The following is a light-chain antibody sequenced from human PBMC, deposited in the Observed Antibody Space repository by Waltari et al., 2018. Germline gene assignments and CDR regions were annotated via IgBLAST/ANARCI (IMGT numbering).Light chain of an antibody. CDR2: EVT. CDR3: CSYAGSGTWV. Sequence: QSALPQPASVSGSPGQSITISCTGTSSDIGYYNLVPWYQHLPGKAPKVMIYEVTKRPSGVSNRFSGSKSGNTASLTISGVQAEDEGHYYCCSYAGSGTWVFGGGTKLTVL. CDR1: SSDIGYYNL. J-gene: IGLJ3*02. V-gene: IGLV2-23*02.